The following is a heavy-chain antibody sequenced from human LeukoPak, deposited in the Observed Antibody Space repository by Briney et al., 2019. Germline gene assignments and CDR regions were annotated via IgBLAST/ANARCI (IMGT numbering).Heavy chain of an antibody. CDR3: ATYYYDSGGFHFHH. CDR1: GFTFRSYG. V-gene: IGHV3-64*01. D-gene: IGHD3-22*01. Sequence: GGSLRLSCAASGFTFRSYGTHWVRQAPGKGLEYVSAISSNGGRTYYANSVKGRFTISRDNSRNTLYLQMGSLRAEDMAVYYCATYYYDSGGFHFHHWGQGTLVTVSS. J-gene: IGHJ1*01. CDR2: ISSNGGRT.